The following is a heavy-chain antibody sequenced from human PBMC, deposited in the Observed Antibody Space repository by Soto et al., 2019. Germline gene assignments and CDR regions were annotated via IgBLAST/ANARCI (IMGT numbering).Heavy chain of an antibody. CDR3: ARDYYGSGSYEDAFDI. Sequence: QVQLQESGPGLVKPSQTLSLTCTVSGGSISSGGYYWSWIRQHPGKGLEWIGYIYYSGSTYYNPSLKSRVTISVDTSKNQFSLKLSSVTAADTAVYYCARDYYGSGSYEDAFDIWGQGTMVTVSS. CDR1: GGSISSGGYY. D-gene: IGHD3-10*01. V-gene: IGHV4-31*03. J-gene: IGHJ3*02. CDR2: IYYSGST.